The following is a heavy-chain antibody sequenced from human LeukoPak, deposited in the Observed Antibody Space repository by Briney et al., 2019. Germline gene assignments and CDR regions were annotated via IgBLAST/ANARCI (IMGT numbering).Heavy chain of an antibody. D-gene: IGHD5-18*01. CDR1: GFKFGDHA. CDR3: SRGPIQLWVHNGVDV. J-gene: IGHJ6*02. CDR2: IRSKAYRGTT. Sequence: PGWSLRLSCTTSGFKFGDHAMTWVRQAPGKGLEWVGFIRSKAYRGTTEYAASVKGRFTISRDDSKSVVYLQMNSLKSEDTAVYYCSRGPIQLWVHNGVDVWGQGTTVTVSS. V-gene: IGHV3-49*04.